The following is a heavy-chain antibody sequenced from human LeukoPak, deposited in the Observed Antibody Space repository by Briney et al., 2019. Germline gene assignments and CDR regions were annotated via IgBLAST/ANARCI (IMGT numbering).Heavy chain of an antibody. D-gene: IGHD5-18*01. Sequence: SETLSLTCTVSGGSISSSSAYWGWIRQPPGKGLEWIGSIYYSKNTYYNPSLKSRVTISADTSKNQSSLTLGSASATDTAVYYCVSPRGFSYGYFDYWGQGTLVTVSS. CDR1: GGSISSSSAY. CDR3: VSPRGFSYGYFDY. CDR2: IYYSKNT. V-gene: IGHV4-39*01. J-gene: IGHJ4*02.